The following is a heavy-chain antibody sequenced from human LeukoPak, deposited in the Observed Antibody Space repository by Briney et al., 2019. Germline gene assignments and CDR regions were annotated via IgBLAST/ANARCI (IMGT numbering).Heavy chain of an antibody. J-gene: IGHJ5*02. CDR2: ISSSSSYI. V-gene: IGHV3-21*01. CDR3: ARQSVTTDLLFWFDP. D-gene: IGHD4-17*01. Sequence: GGSLRLSCAASGFTFSSYSKNWVRQAPGKGLEWLSSISSSSSYIYYADSVKGRFTISRDNAKNSLYLQMNSLRAEETAVYYCARQSVTTDLLFWFDPWGQGTLVTVSS. CDR1: GFTFSSYS.